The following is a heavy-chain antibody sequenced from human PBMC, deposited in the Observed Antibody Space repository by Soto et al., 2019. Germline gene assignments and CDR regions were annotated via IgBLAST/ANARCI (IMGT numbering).Heavy chain of an antibody. CDR2: ISGSGGRT. CDR3: AKEADSLTGLYNEDLDY. D-gene: IGHD3-9*01. J-gene: IGHJ4*02. CDR1: GFTFSCYA. Sequence: EVQLLESGGGLVQPGGSLRLSCAASGFTFSCYAMSWVRQAPGKGLEWVSAISGSGGRTYYADSGKGRFTISRDSSKNTLYLQMNSLAAEDTAVYYCAKEADSLTGLYNEDLDYWGQGTLVTVSS. V-gene: IGHV3-23*01.